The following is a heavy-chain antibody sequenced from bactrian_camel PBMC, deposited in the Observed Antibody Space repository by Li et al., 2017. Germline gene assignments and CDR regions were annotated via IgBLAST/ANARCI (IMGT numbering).Heavy chain of an antibody. CDR1: GNTHSRGC. CDR2: IYKSDT. J-gene: IGHJ4*01. CDR3: AADFLQYCRGGRLNY. Sequence: HVQLVESGGGSVEAGGSLRLACVVSGNTHSRGCMAWFRQVIGKEREGVAAIYKSDTYYADSMKGRFTISQDNAKNTLYLQMNSLKPEDTAMYFCAADFLQYCRGGRLNYWGQGTQVTV. V-gene: IGHV3S6*01. D-gene: IGHD1*01.